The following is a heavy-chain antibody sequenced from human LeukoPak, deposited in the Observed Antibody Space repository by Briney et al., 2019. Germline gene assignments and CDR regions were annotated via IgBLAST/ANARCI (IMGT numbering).Heavy chain of an antibody. CDR1: GFTFSSYG. Sequence: GGSLRLSCAASGFTFSSYGMNWVRQAPGKGLEWVSYISSSGSTIYYADSVKGRFTISRDNAKNSLYLQMNSLRAEDTAVYYCARDYYGSGSYYNAGTDVWGKGTTVTVSS. J-gene: IGHJ6*04. D-gene: IGHD3-10*01. CDR2: ISSSGSTI. CDR3: ARDYYGSGSYYNAGTDV. V-gene: IGHV3-48*03.